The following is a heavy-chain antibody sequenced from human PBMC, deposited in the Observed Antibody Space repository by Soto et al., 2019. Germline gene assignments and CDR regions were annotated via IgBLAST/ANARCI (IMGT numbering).Heavy chain of an antibody. CDR3: ARDGSGH. Sequence: EVQLVESGGGLVQPGGSLRLACAASGLTVSTNPMSWVRQAPGKGLEWVSVIYTGGGTHYADSVKGRFTISRDNSKNTVNLQMNSLRPEDTAVYYRARDGSGHWGQGTLVTVSS. J-gene: IGHJ4*02. CDR2: IYTGGGT. V-gene: IGHV3-66*01. CDR1: GLTVSTNP.